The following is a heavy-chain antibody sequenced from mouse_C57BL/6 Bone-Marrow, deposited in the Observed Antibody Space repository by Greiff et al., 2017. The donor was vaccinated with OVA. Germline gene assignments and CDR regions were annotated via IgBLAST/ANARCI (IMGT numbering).Heavy chain of an antibody. D-gene: IGHD1-1*01. CDR2: IYPGDGDT. CDR3: ARCYYYGYWYVDV. V-gene: IGHV1-80*01. J-gene: IGHJ1*03. CDR1: GYAFSSYW. Sequence: QVHVKQSGAELVKPGASVKISCKASGYAFSSYWMNWVKQRPGKGLEWIGQIYPGDGDTNYNGKFKGKATLTADKSSSTAYMQLSSLTSEDSAVYFCARCYYYGYWYVDVWGTGTTVTVSS.